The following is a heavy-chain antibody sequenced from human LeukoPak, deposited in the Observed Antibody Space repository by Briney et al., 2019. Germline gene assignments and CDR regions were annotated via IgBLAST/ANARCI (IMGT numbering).Heavy chain of an antibody. CDR3: ARDAAMVSPYSDY. J-gene: IGHJ4*02. Sequence: GGSLRLSCAASGFTFSSYGMHWVRQAPGKGLEWVTFISYDGSEKYYGDSVKGRFTISGDNSKNTLYLQMNSLRPEDTALYYCARDAAMVSPYSDYWGQGTLVTVSS. CDR1: GFTFSSYG. D-gene: IGHD2-2*01. V-gene: IGHV3-30*03. CDR2: ISYDGSEK.